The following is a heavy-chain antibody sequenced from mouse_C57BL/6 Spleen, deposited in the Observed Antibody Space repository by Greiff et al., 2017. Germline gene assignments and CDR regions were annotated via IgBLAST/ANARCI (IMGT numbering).Heavy chain of an antibody. CDR3: AGIYAWFAY. D-gene: IGHD2-12*01. CDR1: GYTFTSYG. CDR2: IYPRSGNT. V-gene: IGHV1-81*01. Sequence: VKLMESGAELARPGASVKLSCKASGYTFTSYGISWVKQRTGQGLEWIGEIYPRSGNTYYNEKFKGKATLTADKSSSTAYMELRSLTSEDSAVYFCAGIYAWFAYWGQGTLVTVSA. J-gene: IGHJ3*01.